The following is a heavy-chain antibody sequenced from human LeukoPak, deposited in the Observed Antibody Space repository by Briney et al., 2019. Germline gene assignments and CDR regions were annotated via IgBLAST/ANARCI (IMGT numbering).Heavy chain of an antibody. CDR2: IKQDGSEK. CDR3: AREYSAMVIYY. D-gene: IGHD5-18*01. V-gene: IGHV3-7*01. Sequence: GGSLRLSCAASGFPFSSHWMNWVRQAPGKGLEWVANIKQDGSEKYYLDSVKGRFTISRDNSKNSLFLQMNSLRAEDTAVYYCAREYSAMVIYYWGQGTLVTVSS. CDR1: GFPFSSHW. J-gene: IGHJ4*02.